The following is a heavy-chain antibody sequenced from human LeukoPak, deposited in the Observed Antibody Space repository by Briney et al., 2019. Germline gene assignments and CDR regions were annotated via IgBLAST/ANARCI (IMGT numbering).Heavy chain of an antibody. CDR3: ARVAYYDSSGYYPVPFDY. D-gene: IGHD3-22*01. J-gene: IGHJ4*02. CDR1: GFTFSSYT. CDR2: LSRSSTDI. V-gene: IGHV3-21*01. Sequence: GGSLRLSCAASGFTFSSYTMNWVRQAPGKGLEWVSALSRSSTDIYYADSTKGPFTLSRDHVKRSLYMQMNSLRAEDTAVYYCARVAYYDSSGYYPVPFDYWGQGALVTVSS.